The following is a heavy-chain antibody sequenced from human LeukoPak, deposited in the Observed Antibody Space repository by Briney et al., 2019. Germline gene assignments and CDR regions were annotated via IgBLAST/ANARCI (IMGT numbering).Heavy chain of an antibody. CDR1: GFTFSSYG. D-gene: IGHD1-14*01. J-gene: IGHJ4*02. V-gene: IGHV3-48*01. CDR3: AREPAEGHFDY. Sequence: PGGSLRLSCAASGFTFSSYGMHWVRQAPGKGLEWVSYISGSSSIIYNADSVKGRFTISRDNAKNSLYLQLNSLRAEDTAVYYCAREPAEGHFDYWGQGTLVTVSS. CDR2: ISGSSSII.